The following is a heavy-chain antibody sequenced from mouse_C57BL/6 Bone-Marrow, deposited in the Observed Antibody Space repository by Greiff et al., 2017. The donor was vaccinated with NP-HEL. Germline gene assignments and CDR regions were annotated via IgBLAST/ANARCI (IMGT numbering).Heavy chain of an antibody. V-gene: IGHV1-64*01. J-gene: IGHJ2*01. D-gene: IGHD1-1*01. CDR2: IHPNSGST. Sequence: VQLQQPGAELVKPGASVKLSCKASGYTFTSYWMHWVKQRPGQGLEWIGMIHPNSGSTNYNEKFKSKATLTVDKSSSTAYMQLSSLTSEDSAVYYCARSPFITTVVADDYWGQGTTLTVSS. CDR3: ARSPFITTVVADDY. CDR1: GYTFTSYW.